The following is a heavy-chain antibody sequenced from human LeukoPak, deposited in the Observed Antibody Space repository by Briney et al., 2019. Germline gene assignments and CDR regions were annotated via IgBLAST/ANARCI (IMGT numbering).Heavy chain of an antibody. CDR2: ISISGGDT. CDR1: GFTFSNSA. V-gene: IGHV3-23*01. Sequence: PGGSLRLSCAVSGFTFSNSAMSWVRQAPGKGLEWVSGISISGGDTYYADSVTGRFTISRDNSKSTLYLQMDNLRAEDTAVYYCAKEEVPNDYWGQGTLVTVSS. J-gene: IGHJ4*02. D-gene: IGHD1-1*01. CDR3: AKEEVPNDY.